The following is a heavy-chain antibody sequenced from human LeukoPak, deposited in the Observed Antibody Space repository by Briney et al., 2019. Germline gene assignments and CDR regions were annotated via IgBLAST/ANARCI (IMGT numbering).Heavy chain of an antibody. Sequence: SQTLSLTCTVSGGSISSGSYYWSWIRQPAGKGLEWIGEINHSGSTNYNPSLKSRVTISVDTSKNQFSLKLSSVTAADTAVYYCARQSRNCSGGSCYSGKGKKRDNNDYWGQGTLVTVSS. CDR2: INHSGST. J-gene: IGHJ4*02. D-gene: IGHD2-15*01. CDR1: GGSISSGSYY. CDR3: ARQSRNCSGGSCYSGKGKKRDNNDY. V-gene: IGHV4-61*09.